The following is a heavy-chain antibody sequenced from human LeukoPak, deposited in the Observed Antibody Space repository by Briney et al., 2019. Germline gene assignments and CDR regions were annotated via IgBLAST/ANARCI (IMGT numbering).Heavy chain of an antibody. Sequence: GASVKVSCKASGYTFTGYYMHWVRQAPGQGLEWMGWINPNSGGTNYAQKFQGRVTMTRDTSISTAYMELSRLRSDDTAVYYCARVTCSSTSCLRAFDIWGQGTMVTVSS. CDR3: ARVTCSSTSCLRAFDI. CDR2: INPNSGGT. D-gene: IGHD2-2*01. V-gene: IGHV1-2*02. CDR1: GYTFTGYY. J-gene: IGHJ3*02.